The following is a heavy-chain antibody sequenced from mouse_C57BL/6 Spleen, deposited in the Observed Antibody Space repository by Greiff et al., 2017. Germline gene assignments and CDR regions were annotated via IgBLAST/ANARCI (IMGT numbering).Heavy chain of an antibody. J-gene: IGHJ4*01. D-gene: IGHD1-1*01. CDR1: GFTFSDYG. V-gene: IGHV5-17*01. Sequence: EVHLVESGGGLVKPGGSLKLSCAASGFTFSDYGMHWVRQAPEKGLEWVAYISSGSSTIYYADTVKGRVTISRDNAKNTLFLQMTSLRSEDTAMYYCASPIYYYGRNYAMDYWGQGTSVTVSS. CDR3: ASPIYYYGRNYAMDY. CDR2: ISSGSSTI.